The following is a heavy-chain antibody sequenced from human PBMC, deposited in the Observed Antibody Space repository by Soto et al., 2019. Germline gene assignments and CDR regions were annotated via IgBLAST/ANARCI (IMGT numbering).Heavy chain of an antibody. V-gene: IGHV3-30-3*01. D-gene: IGHD6-19*01. J-gene: IGHJ4*02. CDR1: GFTFRIYA. CDR2: ISYDGSNK. Sequence: QVQLVESGGGVVQPGRSLRLSCAASGFTFRIYAINWVRQAPGKGLEWVAVISYDGSNKYYADSVKGRFTISRDNSKNTLYLQMNSLRAEDTAVYYCATLAVAGEGSDYWGQGTLVTVSS. CDR3: ATLAVAGEGSDY.